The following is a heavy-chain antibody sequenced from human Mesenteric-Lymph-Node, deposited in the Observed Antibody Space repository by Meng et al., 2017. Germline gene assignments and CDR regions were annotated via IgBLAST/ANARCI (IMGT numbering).Heavy chain of an antibody. V-gene: IGHV3-30-3*01. J-gene: IGHJ4*02. CDR1: GLSFNTHA. D-gene: IGHD6-13*01. Sequence: QVQLVESGGGVVQPGRSLSLPCVASGLSFNTHAMHWVRQAPGKGLEWVAVISYDGTNKYYADSVMGRFTISRDNSKSTLFLQMNSLRAEDTAMYYCMSEIRKAPTGTDYWGQGTLVTVSS. CDR3: MSEIRKAPTGTDY. CDR2: ISYDGTNK.